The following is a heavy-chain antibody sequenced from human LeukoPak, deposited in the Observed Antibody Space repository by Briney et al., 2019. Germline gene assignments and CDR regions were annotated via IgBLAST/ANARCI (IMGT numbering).Heavy chain of an antibody. CDR1: GGSISSYY. D-gene: IGHD1-26*01. Sequence: SETLSLTCTVPGGSISSYYWSWIRQPPGKGLEWIGYIYYSGSTNYNPSLESRVTISVDTSKNQFSLKLSSVTAADTAVYYCARIRGWEGSRSYYYYYMDVWGKGTTVTVSS. CDR3: ARIRGWEGSRSYYYYYMDV. CDR2: IYYSGST. J-gene: IGHJ6*03. V-gene: IGHV4-59*01.